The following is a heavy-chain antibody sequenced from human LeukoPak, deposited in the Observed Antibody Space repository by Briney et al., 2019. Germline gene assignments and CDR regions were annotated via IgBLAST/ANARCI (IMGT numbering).Heavy chain of an antibody. J-gene: IGHJ4*02. D-gene: IGHD5-18*01. CDR3: AKALPRYFYSWYLDY. V-gene: IGHV3-9*01. CDR1: GFTFDDYA. CDR2: ISWNSGSI. Sequence: GRSLRLSCAASGFTFDDYAMHWVRQAPGKGLEWVSGISWNSGSIGYADSVKGRFTISRDNAKNSLYLQMNSLRAEDTALYYCAKALPRYFYSWYLDYWRQGTLVTVSP.